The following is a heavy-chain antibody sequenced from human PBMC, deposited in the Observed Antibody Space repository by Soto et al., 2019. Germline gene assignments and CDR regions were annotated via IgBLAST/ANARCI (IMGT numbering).Heavy chain of an antibody. CDR2: IWYDGSNK. Sequence: ESGGGVVQPGRSLRLSCAASGFTFSSYGMHWVRQAPGKGLEWVAVIWYDGSNKYYADSVKGRFTISRDNSKNTLYLQMNSLRAEDTAVYYCARDVGSGYYYPFDYWGQGTLVTVSS. CDR3: ARDVGSGYYYPFDY. CDR1: GFTFSSYG. J-gene: IGHJ4*02. V-gene: IGHV3-33*01. D-gene: IGHD3-22*01.